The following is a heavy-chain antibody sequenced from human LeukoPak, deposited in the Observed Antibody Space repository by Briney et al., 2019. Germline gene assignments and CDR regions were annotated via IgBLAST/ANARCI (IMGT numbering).Heavy chain of an antibody. CDR2: ISGSGGST. V-gene: IGHV3-23*01. Sequence: PGESLRLSCAASGFTFSSYGLSWVRQAPGKGLEWVSAISGSGGSTYYADSVKGRFTISRDNSKNTLYLQMNSLRAEDTAVYYCAKQEFCCSGSYFWFVYWGQGTLVTVSS. J-gene: IGHJ4*02. D-gene: IGHD3-10*02. CDR1: GFTFSSYG. CDR3: AKQEFCCSGSYFWFVY.